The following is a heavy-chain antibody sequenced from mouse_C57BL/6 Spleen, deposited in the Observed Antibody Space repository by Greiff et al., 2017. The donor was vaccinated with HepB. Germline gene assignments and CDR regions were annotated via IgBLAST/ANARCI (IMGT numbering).Heavy chain of an antibody. D-gene: IGHD1-1*01. CDR2: ILPGSGST. V-gene: IGHV1-9*01. CDR3: ARALYYYGSSYSAMDY. CDR1: GYTFTGYW. J-gene: IGHJ4*01. Sequence: VKLMESGAELMKPGASVKLSCKATGYTFTGYWIEWVKQRPGHGLEWIGEILPGSGSTNYNEKFKGKATFTADTSSNTAYMQLSSLTTEDSAIYYCARALYYYGSSYSAMDYWGQGTSVTVSS.